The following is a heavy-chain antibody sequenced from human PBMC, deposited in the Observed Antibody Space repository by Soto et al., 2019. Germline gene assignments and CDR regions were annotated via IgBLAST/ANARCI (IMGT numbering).Heavy chain of an antibody. V-gene: IGHV3-21*01. Sequence: PGGSLRLSCAASGFTFTRYSMNWVRQAPGKGLEWVSSISSTTNYIYYADSMKGRFTVSRDNAKNSVYLEMNSLSAEDTAVYYCARESEDLTSNFDYWGQGTPVPVSS. CDR2: ISSTTNYI. D-gene: IGHD7-27*01. CDR1: GFTFTRYS. CDR3: ARESEDLTSNFDY. J-gene: IGHJ4*02.